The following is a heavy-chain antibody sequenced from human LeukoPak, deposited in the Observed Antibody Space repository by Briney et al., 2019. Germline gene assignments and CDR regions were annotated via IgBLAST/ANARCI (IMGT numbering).Heavy chain of an antibody. CDR3: ARDVVTQATGPKLGAFDI. D-gene: IGHD1-7*01. V-gene: IGHV3-9*01. Sequence: GGSLRLSCAASGFTFDDYAMHWVRQAPGKGLEWVSGISWNSGSIGYADSVKGRFTISRDNSKNTLYLQMNSLRAEDAAVYYCARDVVTQATGPKLGAFDIWGQGTMVTVSS. J-gene: IGHJ3*02. CDR1: GFTFDDYA. CDR2: ISWNSGSI.